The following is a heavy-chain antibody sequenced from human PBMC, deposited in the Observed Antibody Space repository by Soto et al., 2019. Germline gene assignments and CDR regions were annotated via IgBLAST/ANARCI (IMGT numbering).Heavy chain of an antibody. CDR2: INAGNGNT. J-gene: IGHJ4*02. V-gene: IGHV1-3*01. CDR3: ARVLGVAKGDY. Sequence: ASVKASCKASGYTFTSYAIHWVRQAPGQRLEWMGWINAGNGNTKYSQKFQGRVTITRDTSASTAYMELSSLRSQDTAVYYCARVLGVAKGDYWGQGTLVTVSS. D-gene: IGHD3-3*01. CDR1: GYTFTSYA.